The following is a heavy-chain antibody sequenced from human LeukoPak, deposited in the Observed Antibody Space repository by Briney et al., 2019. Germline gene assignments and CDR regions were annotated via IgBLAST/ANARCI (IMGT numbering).Heavy chain of an antibody. CDR2: IYTSGST. J-gene: IGHJ6*03. V-gene: IGHV4-61*02. CDR1: GGSISSGSYY. Sequence: PSETLSLTCTVSGGSISSGSYYWSWIRQPAGKGLEWIGRIYTSGSTNYNPSLKSRVTISVDTSKNQFSLKLSSVTAADTAVYYCAREGDDYAQRFLEYYYYYYYMDVWGKGTTVTVSS. D-gene: IGHD3-3*01. CDR3: AREGDDYAQRFLEYYYYYYYMDV.